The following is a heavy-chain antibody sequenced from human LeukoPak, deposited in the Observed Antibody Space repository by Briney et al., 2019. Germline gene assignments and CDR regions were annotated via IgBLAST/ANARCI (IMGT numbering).Heavy chain of an antibody. CDR3: ARDTGDDSSGYYPSLFFDY. J-gene: IGHJ4*02. CDR2: ISSSSSYI. D-gene: IGHD3-22*01. V-gene: IGHV3-21*04. Sequence: PGGSLRLSCAASGFTFSSYSMNWVRQAPGKGLEWVSSISSSSSYIYYADSVKGRFTISRDNAKNSLYLQMNSLRAEDTAVYYCARDTGDDSSGYYPSLFFDYWGQGTLVTVSS. CDR1: GFTFSSYS.